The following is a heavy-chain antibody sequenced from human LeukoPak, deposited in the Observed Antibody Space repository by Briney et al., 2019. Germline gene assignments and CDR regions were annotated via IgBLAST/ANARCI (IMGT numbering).Heavy chain of an antibody. CDR2: IKSKNDGGTT. CDR1: GFTFSSAW. CDR3: ARDGAVSSSWYYSRYYFDY. J-gene: IGHJ4*02. Sequence: GGSLRLSCAASGFTFSSAWMGWVRQAPGKGLEWVGRIKSKNDGGTTDYAAPVKGRFTISRDNSKNTLYLQMNSLRAEDTAVYYCARDGAVSSSWYYSRYYFDYRGQGTLVTVSS. D-gene: IGHD6-13*01. V-gene: IGHV3-15*01.